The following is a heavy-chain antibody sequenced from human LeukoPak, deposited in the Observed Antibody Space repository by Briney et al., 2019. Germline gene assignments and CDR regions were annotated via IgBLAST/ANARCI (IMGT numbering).Heavy chain of an antibody. CDR3: ARQGNWLQPADY. Sequence: NPSETLSLTCTVSGGSISSYYWSWIRQPPGKGLEWIGYIYYSGSTNYNPSLKSRVTISVDTSKNQFSLKLSSVTAADTAVYYCARQGNWLQPADYWGQGTLVTVSS. CDR1: GGSISSYY. V-gene: IGHV4-59*08. D-gene: IGHD6-19*01. CDR2: IYYSGST. J-gene: IGHJ4*02.